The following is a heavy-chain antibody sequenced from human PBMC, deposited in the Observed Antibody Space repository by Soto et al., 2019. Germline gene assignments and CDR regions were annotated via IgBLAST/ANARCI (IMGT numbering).Heavy chain of an antibody. D-gene: IGHD3-3*01. CDR3: AKSLIFVDHAYMDV. CDR2: TIPIQVTA. Sequence: QVQLVQSGAEVNKPGSSVKVSCEASGGSFISYSFTWVRQAPGQGLEWMGRTIPIQVTASYALKLQDRVTITEDRSTKTVYMELRSLRSEDTALYFCAKSLIFVDHAYMDVWGKGTTVTVSS. V-gene: IGHV1-69*08. CDR1: GGSFISYS. J-gene: IGHJ6*03.